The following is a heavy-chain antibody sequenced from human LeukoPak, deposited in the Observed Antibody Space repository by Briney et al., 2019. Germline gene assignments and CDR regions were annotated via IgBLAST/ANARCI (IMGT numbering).Heavy chain of an antibody. J-gene: IGHJ3*02. D-gene: IGHD3-16*02. CDR1: GGSISSSSYY. V-gene: IGHV4-39*07. CDR2: IYYSGST. Sequence: SETLSLTCTVSGGSISSSSYYWGWIRQPPGKGLEWIGSIYYSGSTYYNPSLKSRVTISVDTSKNQFSLKLSSVTAADTAVYYCAGPFLYDYVWGSYRHAFDIWGQGTMVTVSS. CDR3: AGPFLYDYVWGSYRHAFDI.